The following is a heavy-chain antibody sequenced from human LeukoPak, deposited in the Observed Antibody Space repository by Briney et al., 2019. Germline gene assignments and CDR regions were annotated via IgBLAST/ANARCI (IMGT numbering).Heavy chain of an antibody. J-gene: IGHJ4*02. Sequence: GGSLRLSCAASGFTFSSYGMHWVRQAPGKGLEWVAFIRYDGSNKYYADSVKGRFTISRDNSKNTLYLQMNSLRAEDTAVYYCAKENMAAMVASFDYWGQGTLVTVSS. CDR1: GFTFSSYG. D-gene: IGHD5-18*01. CDR2: IRYDGSNK. V-gene: IGHV3-30*02. CDR3: AKENMAAMVASFDY.